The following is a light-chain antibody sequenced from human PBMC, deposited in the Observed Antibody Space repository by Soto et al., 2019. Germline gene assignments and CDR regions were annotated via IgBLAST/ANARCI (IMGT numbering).Light chain of an antibody. CDR3: HPYGSSRT. Sequence: EIVLTQSPATLSLSPGERATLSCRTSQSVSTFLAWYQHKPGQAPRLLIHDASSRATGVPPRFSGSGSGTDFTLTISSLEPEDFAVYYCHPYGSSRTFGQGTKVDIK. V-gene: IGKV3-11*01. J-gene: IGKJ1*01. CDR1: QSVSTF. CDR2: DAS.